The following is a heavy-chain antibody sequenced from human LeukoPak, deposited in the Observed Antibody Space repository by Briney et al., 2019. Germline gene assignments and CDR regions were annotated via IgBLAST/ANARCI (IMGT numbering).Heavy chain of an antibody. Sequence: SVKVSCKASGYTFTSYDINWVRQATGQGLEWMGGIIPIFGTANYAQKFQGRVTITADESTSTAYMELSSLRSEDTAVYYCARAPRGYSGYDTKYYYYYYMDVWGKGTTVTISS. D-gene: IGHD5-12*01. CDR2: IIPIFGTA. V-gene: IGHV1-69*13. J-gene: IGHJ6*03. CDR3: ARAPRGYSGYDTKYYYYYYMDV. CDR1: GYTFTSYD.